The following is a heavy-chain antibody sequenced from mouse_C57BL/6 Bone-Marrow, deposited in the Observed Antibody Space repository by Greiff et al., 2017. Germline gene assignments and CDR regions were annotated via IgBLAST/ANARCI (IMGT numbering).Heavy chain of an antibody. CDR3: ARKGSGYVDD. CDR2: IYPGDGDT. Sequence: VQLQESGPELVKPGASVKISCKASGYAFSSSWMNWVKQRPGKGLEWIGRIYPGDGDTNYNGTFKGKATLTADKSSSTAYMQRSSLTSEDSAVYFCARKGSGYVDDGGQGTTLTVSS. D-gene: IGHD3-2*02. J-gene: IGHJ2*01. CDR1: GYAFSSSW. V-gene: IGHV1-82*01.